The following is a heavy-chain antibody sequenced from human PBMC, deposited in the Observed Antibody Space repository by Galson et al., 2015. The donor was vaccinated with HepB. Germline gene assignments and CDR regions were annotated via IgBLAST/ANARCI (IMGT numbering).Heavy chain of an antibody. D-gene: IGHD2-21*02. CDR2: IYPGDSDT. CDR1: GYSFTSYW. CDR3: ARHGPYCVGDCYSEPDY. Sequence: QSGAEVKKPGESLKISCKGSGYSFTSYWIGWVRQMPGKGLEWMGIIYPGDSDTRYSPSFQGQVTSSADKSISTAYLQWSSLKASDTAMYYCARHGPYCVGDCYSEPDYWGQGTLVTVSS. J-gene: IGHJ4*02. V-gene: IGHV5-51*01.